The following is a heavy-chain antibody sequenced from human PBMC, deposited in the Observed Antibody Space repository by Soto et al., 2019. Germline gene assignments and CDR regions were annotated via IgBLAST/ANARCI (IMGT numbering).Heavy chain of an antibody. D-gene: IGHD3-22*01. V-gene: IGHV3-53*01. Sequence: EVQLVESGGGLIQPGGSLRLSCAASGFTVSSNSMSWVRQAPGKGLEWVSVIYSGGSTYYADSVKGRFTISRNNSKNPLYLQMNSLRAEDTAVYYCARDRVESGYPEYFQHWGQGNRVTVPS. CDR2: IYSGGST. J-gene: IGHJ1*01. CDR1: GFTVSSNS. CDR3: ARDRVESGYPEYFQH.